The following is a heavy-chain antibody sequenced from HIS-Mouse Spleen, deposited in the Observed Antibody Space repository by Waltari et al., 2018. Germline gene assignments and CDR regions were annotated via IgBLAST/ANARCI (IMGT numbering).Heavy chain of an antibody. Sequence: QLQLQESGPGLVKPSETLSLTCTVSGGSISSSSYYWGWIRQPPGKGLEWIGSIYYSGSNYDNTYLKVRVTISVDTSKNQFSLKLSSVTAADTAVYYCAREIPYSSSWYDWYFDLWGRGTLVTVSS. CDR2: IYYSGSN. J-gene: IGHJ2*01. CDR3: AREIPYSSSWYDWYFDL. CDR1: GGSISSSSYY. V-gene: IGHV4-39*07. D-gene: IGHD6-13*01.